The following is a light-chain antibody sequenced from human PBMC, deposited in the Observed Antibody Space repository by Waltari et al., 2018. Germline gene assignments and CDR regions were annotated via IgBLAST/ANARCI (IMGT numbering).Light chain of an antibody. CDR3: QVWDGITSTGV. CDR2: EDT. Sequence: SYELTQPPSVSVSSGQTAIITCSGEKLGDKYVCWYQQKPGHSLLLIIYEDTMRPSGIPERFSGSNSGNTATLTISGTQTLDEADYYCQVWDGITSTGVFGGGTRLTVL. V-gene: IGLV3-1*01. J-gene: IGLJ3*02. CDR1: KLGDKY.